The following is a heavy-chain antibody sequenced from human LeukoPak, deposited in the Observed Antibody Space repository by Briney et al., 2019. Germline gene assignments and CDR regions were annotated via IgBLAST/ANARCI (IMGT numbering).Heavy chain of an antibody. J-gene: IGHJ4*02. CDR2: ISYDGSNK. CDR1: GFTFSSYA. Sequence: GGSLRLSCAASGFTFSSYAMHWVRQAPGKGLEWVAVISYDGSNKYYADSVKGRFTISRDNSKNTLYLQMNSLRAEDTAVNYCARQRLYDGLDYWGQGTLVTVSS. CDR3: ARQRLYDGLDY. D-gene: IGHD3-16*01. V-gene: IGHV3-30-3*01.